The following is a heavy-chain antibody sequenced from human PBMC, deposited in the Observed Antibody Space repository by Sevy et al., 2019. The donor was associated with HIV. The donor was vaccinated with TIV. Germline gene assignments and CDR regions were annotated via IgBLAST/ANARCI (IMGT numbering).Heavy chain of an antibody. V-gene: IGHV1-18*01. Sequence: ASVKVSCKASGYTFTNYAISWVRQAPGQGLEWMGWISGFNGDTKNAEKFQGRFTMTTDTSTKTAYMDLGGLRSDDTAVYYCVRGTTFYDFWTGGDYWGQGTLVTVSS. D-gene: IGHD3-3*01. CDR1: GYTFTNYA. CDR3: VRGTTFYDFWTGGDY. J-gene: IGHJ4*02. CDR2: ISGFNGDT.